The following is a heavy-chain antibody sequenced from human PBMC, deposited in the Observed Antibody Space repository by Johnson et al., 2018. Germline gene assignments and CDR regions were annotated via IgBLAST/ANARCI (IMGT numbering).Heavy chain of an antibody. CDR3: ASRPQVTTATSSYYYYMDV. CDR2: ISSGSIYR. Sequence: EVQLVESGGGLVQPGGSLRLACAASGFTFSSYAMSWVRQAPGKGLEWVSSISSGSIYRYYADSVKGRFTLSRDSAKNSLYLQMNSLRAEDTALYYWASRPQVTTATSSYYYYMDVWGKGTTVTVSS. V-gene: IGHV3-21*01. CDR1: GFTFSSYA. J-gene: IGHJ6*03. D-gene: IGHD4-17*01.